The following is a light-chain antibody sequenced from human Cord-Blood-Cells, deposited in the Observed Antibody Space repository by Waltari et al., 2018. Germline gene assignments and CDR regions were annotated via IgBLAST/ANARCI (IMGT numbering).Light chain of an antibody. CDR3: QQYNNWPRT. V-gene: IGKV3-15*01. CDR1: QSVSSN. CDR2: GAS. Sequence: EIVMTQSPATLSVSPGERATLSCRASQSVSSNLACYQQKPGKAPRLLIYGASTRATGIPARFSGSGSGTEFTLTISSLQSEDFAVYYCQQYNNWPRTFGQGTKVEIK. J-gene: IGKJ1*01.